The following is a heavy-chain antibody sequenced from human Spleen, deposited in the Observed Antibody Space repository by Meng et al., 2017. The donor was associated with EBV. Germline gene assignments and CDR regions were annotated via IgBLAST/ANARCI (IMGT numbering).Heavy chain of an antibody. CDR1: GGSVSSGSYY. D-gene: IGHD5-18*01. J-gene: IGHJ4*02. CDR2: MHYTGIT. CDR3: ARLVYVDTTMVTAIDY. Sequence: VRLQRSGPGLVKPSETLSLTCTVSGGSVSSGSYYWSWIRQPPGKGLEWIGYMHYTGITHYNPSLKSRVTISVDTSKNQFSLKLSSVTAADTAVYYCARLVYVDTTMVTAIDYWGQGTLVTVSS. V-gene: IGHV4-61*01.